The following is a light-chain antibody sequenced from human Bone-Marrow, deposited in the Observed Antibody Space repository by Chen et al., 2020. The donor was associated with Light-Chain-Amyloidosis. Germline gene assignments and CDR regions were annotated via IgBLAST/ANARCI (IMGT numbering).Light chain of an antibody. Sequence: QSVPTHPPSLSPAPRQRVIISCTGGSSNIGAGYAVHWYQQVPGTAPKLLIFGNNNRPSGVPDRFSGSKSGTSASLAISGLQAEDEADYYCQSYDSGLDDSVFGGGTKLTVL. CDR2: GNN. J-gene: IGLJ2*01. CDR1: SSNIGAGYA. CDR3: QSYDSGLDDSV. V-gene: IGLV1-40*01.